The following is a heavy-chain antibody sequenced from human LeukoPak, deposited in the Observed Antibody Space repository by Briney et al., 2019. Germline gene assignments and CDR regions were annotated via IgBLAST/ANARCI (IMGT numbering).Heavy chain of an antibody. CDR2: ISGSGGST. J-gene: IGHJ4*02. CDR1: GFTFSSYA. CDR3: AQKLTYGSVEDY. V-gene: IGHV3-23*01. D-gene: IGHD3-10*01. Sequence: PGGSLRLSCAASGFTFSSYAMSWVRQAPGKGLEWVSAISGSGGSTYYADSVKGRFTISRDNSKNTLYLQMNSLRAEDTAVYYCAQKLTYGSVEDYWGQGALVTVSS.